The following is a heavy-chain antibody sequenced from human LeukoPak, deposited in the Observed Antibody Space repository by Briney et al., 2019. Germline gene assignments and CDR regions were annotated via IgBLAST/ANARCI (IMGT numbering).Heavy chain of an antibody. V-gene: IGHV3-23*01. Sequence: GGSLRLSCEASGFTFSSYAIRWVRQAPGTGLEWVSSIPGSGGATYYADSVRGRFSVSRDSSKNTVYLQMNSLRDEDTAVYYCARARPWDSSRSYYFGMDVWGHGTTVTVSS. CDR2: IPGSGGAT. J-gene: IGHJ6*02. CDR1: GFTFSSYA. CDR3: ARARPWDSSRSYYFGMDV. D-gene: IGHD3-22*01.